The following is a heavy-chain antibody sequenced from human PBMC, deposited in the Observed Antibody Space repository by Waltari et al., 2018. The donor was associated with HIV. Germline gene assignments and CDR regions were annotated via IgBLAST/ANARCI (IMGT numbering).Heavy chain of an antibody. CDR2: ISMNGGGI. Sequence: VQPVESGGGLVQPGRSLRPSSAASGVTSADYAMPWLRQVQWKGLEWVSGISMNGGGIGYADSVKGRFTISRDNAKNSLYRQMNSLRAEDTAMYYCAKDRSGDDYNPWFDPWGQGTLVTVSS. V-gene: IGHV3-9*02. J-gene: IGHJ5*02. CDR1: GVTSADYA. CDR3: AKDRSGDDYNPWFDP. D-gene: IGHD3-10*01.